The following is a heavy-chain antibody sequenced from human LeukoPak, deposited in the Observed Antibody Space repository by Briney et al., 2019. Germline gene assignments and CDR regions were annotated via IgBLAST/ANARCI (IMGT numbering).Heavy chain of an antibody. Sequence: ASVKVSCKASGYTFTSYYKHWVRQAPGQGLEWMGIINPSGGSTSYAQKFQGRVTMTRDTSTSTVYMELSSLRSEDTAVYYCASLGYGSGKYDYWGQGTLVTVSS. CDR3: ASLGYGSGKYDY. V-gene: IGHV1-46*01. CDR2: INPSGGST. J-gene: IGHJ4*02. D-gene: IGHD3-10*01. CDR1: GYTFTSYY.